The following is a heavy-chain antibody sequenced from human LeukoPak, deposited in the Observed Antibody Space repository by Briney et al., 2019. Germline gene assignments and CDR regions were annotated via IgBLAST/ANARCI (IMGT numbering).Heavy chain of an antibody. CDR1: GFTSSNSW. V-gene: IGHV3-15*01. CDR2: GKSKSDGGTT. Sequence: PGGSLRLSCAASGFTSSNSWMRWVRQAPGKGLEWVGLGKSKSDGGTTEYAAAVKGRFTIARDDSEKTLYLQMNSLKTEDTAVYYCTAKAVGYSGFDRPWGQGTLVTVSS. J-gene: IGHJ4*02. CDR3: TAKAVGYSGFDRP. D-gene: IGHD5-12*01.